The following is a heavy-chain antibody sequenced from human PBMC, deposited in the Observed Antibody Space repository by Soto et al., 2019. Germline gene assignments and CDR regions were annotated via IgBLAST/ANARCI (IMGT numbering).Heavy chain of an antibody. D-gene: IGHD1-7*01. CDR2: ISGSGDST. CDR1: GFTFSSYG. Sequence: EVQLLESGGGLVQPGGSLRLSCAASGFTFSSYGMSWVRQAPGKGLEWVSVISGSGDSTYYADSVKGRFTISRDNSQNTLYLQMNSLRAEDTAVYYCGKTLHSWNFVRDYWGQGTLVTVSS. V-gene: IGHV3-23*01. CDR3: GKTLHSWNFVRDY. J-gene: IGHJ4*02.